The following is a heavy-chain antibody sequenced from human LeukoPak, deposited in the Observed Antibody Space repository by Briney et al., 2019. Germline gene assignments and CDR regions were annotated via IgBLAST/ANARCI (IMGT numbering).Heavy chain of an antibody. CDR2: IYYSGST. D-gene: IGHD3-22*01. CDR3: ARGAGIVVVTSFDY. CDR1: GGSISSGDYY. J-gene: IGHJ4*02. V-gene: IGHV4-30-4*01. Sequence: PSQTLSLTCTVSGGSISSGDYYWSWIRQPPGKGLEWIGYIYYSGSTYYNPSLKSRVTISVDTSKNQFSLKLSSVTAADTAVYYRARGAGIVVVTSFDYWGQGTLVTVSS.